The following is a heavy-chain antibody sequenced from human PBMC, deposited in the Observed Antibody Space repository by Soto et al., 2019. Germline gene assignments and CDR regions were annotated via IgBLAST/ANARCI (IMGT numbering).Heavy chain of an antibody. J-gene: IGHJ4*02. CDR1: GGSISSSSYY. D-gene: IGHD3-9*01. CDR2: IYYSGSI. V-gene: IGHV4-39*01. Sequence: SETLSLTCTVSGGSISSSSYYWGWIRQPPGKGLEWIGSIYYSGSIYYNPSLKSRVTISVDTSKNQFSLKLSSVTAADTAVYYCARHVAYYDILTGPLQFDYWGQGTLVTVSS. CDR3: ARHVAYYDILTGPLQFDY.